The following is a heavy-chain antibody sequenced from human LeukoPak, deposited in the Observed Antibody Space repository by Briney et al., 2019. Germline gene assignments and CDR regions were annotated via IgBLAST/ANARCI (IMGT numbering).Heavy chain of an antibody. CDR2: FGTGDDT. V-gene: IGHV3-23*01. CDR1: GFTFSSYA. CDR3: AKNLPGRPFDY. D-gene: IGHD6-6*01. J-gene: IGHJ4*02. Sequence: GGSLRLSCAASGFTFSSYAMSWARQAPGKGLEWVSSFGTGDDTYYTDSVKGRFIISRDNSKNTLSLQTNSLRADDTAIYYCAKNLPGRPFDYWGQGALVTVSS.